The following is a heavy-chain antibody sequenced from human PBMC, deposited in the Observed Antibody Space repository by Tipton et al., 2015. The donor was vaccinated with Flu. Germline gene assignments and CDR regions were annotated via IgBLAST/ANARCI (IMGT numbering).Heavy chain of an antibody. CDR1: GGSISSSSYY. J-gene: IGHJ6*02. CDR2: IYYSGST. D-gene: IGHD4-11*01. Sequence: TLSLTCTVSGGSISSSSYYWSWIRQPPGKGLEWIGNIYYSGSTNYNPSLKSRVTISVDTSKNQFSLRLNSVTAADTAVYYCASATTVTTSGMDVWGQGTTVTVSS. CDR3: ASATTVTTSGMDV. V-gene: IGHV4-61*01.